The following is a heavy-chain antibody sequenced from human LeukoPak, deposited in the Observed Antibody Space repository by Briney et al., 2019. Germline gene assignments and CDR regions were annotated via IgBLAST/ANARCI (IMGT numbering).Heavy chain of an antibody. Sequence: GGSLRLSCVASGLTFRDYAMSWVRQAPGKGLEWVSPISGSSGDTYYADSVKGRFTISRDNSKNTLYLQMNNLRAEDTAIYFCAKVRHTSGWKSYYFEFWGQGTLVTVSS. J-gene: IGHJ4*02. D-gene: IGHD6-19*01. V-gene: IGHV3-23*01. CDR3: AKVRHTSGWKSYYFEF. CDR1: GLTFRDYA. CDR2: ISGSSGDT.